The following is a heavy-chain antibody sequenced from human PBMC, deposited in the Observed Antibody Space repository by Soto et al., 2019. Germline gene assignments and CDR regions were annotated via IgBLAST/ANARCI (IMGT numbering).Heavy chain of an antibody. D-gene: IGHD3-10*01. Sequence: PSETLSLTCTVSGGSISSGGYYWSWIRQHPGKGLEWIGYIYYGGSTYYNPSLKSRVTISVDTSKNQFSLKLSSVTAADTAVYYCARGSSSGSSPSGMDVWGQGTTVTVSS. V-gene: IGHV4-31*03. CDR1: GGSISSGGYY. CDR2: IYYGGST. CDR3: ARGSSSGSSPSGMDV. J-gene: IGHJ6*02.